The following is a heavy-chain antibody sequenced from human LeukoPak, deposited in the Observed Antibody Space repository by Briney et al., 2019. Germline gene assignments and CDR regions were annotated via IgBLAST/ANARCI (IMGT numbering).Heavy chain of an antibody. V-gene: IGHV1-69*13. CDR2: IIPIFGTA. J-gene: IGHJ4*02. Sequence: ASVKVSCKASGYTFTSYGISWVRQAPGQGLEWMGGIIPIFGTANYAQKFQGRVTITADESTSTAYMELSSLRSEDTAVYYCARDLSRVAAGYWGQGTLVTVSS. D-gene: IGHD6-13*01. CDR3: ARDLSRVAAGY. CDR1: GYTFTSYG.